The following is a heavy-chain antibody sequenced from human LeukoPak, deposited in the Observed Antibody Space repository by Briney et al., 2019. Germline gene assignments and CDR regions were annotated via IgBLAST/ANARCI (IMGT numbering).Heavy chain of an antibody. Sequence: SQTLSLTCAVYGGSFSGYYWSWIRQPPGKGLEWIGEINHSGSTNYNPSLKSRVTISVDTSKNQFSLKLSSATAADTAVYYCARDGDGYNFWGQGTLVTVSS. CDR1: GGSFSGYY. CDR3: ARDGDGYNF. D-gene: IGHD5-24*01. V-gene: IGHV4-34*01. J-gene: IGHJ4*02. CDR2: INHSGST.